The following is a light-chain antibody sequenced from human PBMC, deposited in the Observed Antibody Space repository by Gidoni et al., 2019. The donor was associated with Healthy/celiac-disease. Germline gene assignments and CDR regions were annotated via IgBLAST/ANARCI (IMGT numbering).Light chain of an antibody. Sequence: DIVLTQSPATLSLSPGERATLSCRASQSVSSYLAWSQQKPGQAPRLLIYDASNRATGIPARFSGSGSGTDFTLTISSLEPEDFAVYYCQQRSNWPPRTFGGGTKVEIK. CDR3: QQRSNWPPRT. V-gene: IGKV3-11*01. CDR2: DAS. CDR1: QSVSSY. J-gene: IGKJ4*01.